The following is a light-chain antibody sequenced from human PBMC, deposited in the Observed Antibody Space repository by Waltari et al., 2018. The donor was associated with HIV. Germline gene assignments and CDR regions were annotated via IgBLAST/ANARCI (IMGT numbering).Light chain of an antibody. CDR3: VAWDDSLSGYV. CDR1: SSNVGSKP. CDR2: RDY. V-gene: IGLV1-47*01. Sequence: QSVLTQPPSASGTLGQSVTISCPGSSSNVGSKPVYWFQQVSGTAPKLLIYRDYTRRSGIPGRFSGSKSGASASRTISGLRSEDEAEYYCVAWDDSLSGYVFGTGTKVSVL. J-gene: IGLJ1*01.